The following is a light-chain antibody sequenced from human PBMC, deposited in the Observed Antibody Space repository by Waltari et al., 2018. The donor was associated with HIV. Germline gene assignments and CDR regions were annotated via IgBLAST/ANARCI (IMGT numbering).Light chain of an antibody. CDR2: GKN. Sequence: SSELTQDPAVSVALGQKVRITCQGDSLRSYYASWYQQKPGQAPVLVIYGKNTRPSGIPDRFSASSSGTTASLTISGAQAEDEADYYCNSRDTSGNHQVFGGGTTLTVL. J-gene: IGLJ2*01. V-gene: IGLV3-19*01. CDR3: NSRDTSGNHQV. CDR1: SLRSYY.